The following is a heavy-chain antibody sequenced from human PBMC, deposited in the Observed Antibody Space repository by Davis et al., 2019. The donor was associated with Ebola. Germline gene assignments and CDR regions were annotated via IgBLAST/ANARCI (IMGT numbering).Heavy chain of an antibody. CDR1: GYTFTSYA. CDR2: INAGNGNT. J-gene: IGHJ6*02. CDR3: ARGSSKAYYYYGMDV. V-gene: IGHV1-3*01. Sequence: AASVKVFCRASGYTFTSYAMHWVRQAPGQRLEWMGWINAGNGNTKYSQKFQGRVTITRDTSASTAYMELSSLRSEDTAVYYWARGSSKAYYYYGMDVWGQGTTVTVSS. D-gene: IGHD6-6*01.